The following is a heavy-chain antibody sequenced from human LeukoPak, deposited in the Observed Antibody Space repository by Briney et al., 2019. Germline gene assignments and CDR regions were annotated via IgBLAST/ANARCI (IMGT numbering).Heavy chain of an antibody. J-gene: IGHJ5*02. D-gene: IGHD2-15*01. CDR2: INPGGST. CDR3: ATSSGGTTVLPSA. CDR1: GGSFSDYY. V-gene: IGHV4-34*01. Sequence: PSETLSLTCAVYGGSFSDYYWSWIRQPPEKGLEWIGEINPGGSTNFNPSLKSRVTISVDTSKNQFSLELTSVTATDTALYFCATSSGGTTVLPSAWGQGTLVTVSS.